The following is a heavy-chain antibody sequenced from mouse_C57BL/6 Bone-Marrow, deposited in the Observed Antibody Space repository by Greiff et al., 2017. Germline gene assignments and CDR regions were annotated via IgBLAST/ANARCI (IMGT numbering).Heavy chain of an antibody. CDR2: IWWDDDK. CDR1: GFSLSTFGMG. J-gene: IGHJ2*01. D-gene: IGHD1-1*01. V-gene: IGHV8-8*01. CDR3: ARYYYGSSYVLDYFDY. Sequence: QVTLKVSGPGILQPSQTLSLTCSFSGFSLSTFGMGVGWIRQPSGKGLEWLAHIWWDDDKYYNPALKSRLTISKDTSKNQVFLKIANVDTADTATYYCARYYYGSSYVLDYFDYWGQGTTLTVSS.